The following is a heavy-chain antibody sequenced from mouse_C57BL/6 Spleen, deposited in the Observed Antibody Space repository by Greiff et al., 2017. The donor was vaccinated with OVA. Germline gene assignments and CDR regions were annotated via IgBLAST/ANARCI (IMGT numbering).Heavy chain of an antibody. J-gene: IGHJ2*01. CDR2: INPSSGYT. Sequence: QVQLQQSGAELAKPGASVKLSCKASGYTFTSYWMHWVQQRPGQGLEWIGYINPSSGYTKYNQKFKDKATLTADKSSSTAYMPLSSLTYEDSAVYYCARYYYGSSSGVDYWGQGTTLTVSS. D-gene: IGHD1-1*01. CDR3: ARYYYGSSSGVDY. V-gene: IGHV1-7*01. CDR1: GYTFTSYW.